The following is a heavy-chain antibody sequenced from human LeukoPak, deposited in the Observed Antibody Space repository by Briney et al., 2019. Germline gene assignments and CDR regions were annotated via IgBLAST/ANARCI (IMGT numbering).Heavy chain of an antibody. CDR1: GGSISSSSYY. V-gene: IGHV4-39*07. D-gene: IGHD3-10*01. CDR3: ARERTGGSGSYIAFDI. Sequence: PSETLSLTCPVSGGSISSSSYYWGWIRQPPGKGLEWIGSIYYSGSTYYNPSLKSRVTISVDTSKNQFSLKLSSVTAADTAVYYCARERTGGSGSYIAFDIWGQGTMVTVSS. CDR2: IYYSGST. J-gene: IGHJ3*02.